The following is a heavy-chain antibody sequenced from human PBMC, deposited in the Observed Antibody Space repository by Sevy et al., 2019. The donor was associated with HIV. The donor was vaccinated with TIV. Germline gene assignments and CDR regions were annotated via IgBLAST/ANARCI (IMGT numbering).Heavy chain of an antibody. CDR3: TTGTLYYYDSSQDY. D-gene: IGHD3-22*01. Sequence: GGSLRLSCAASGFTFSNAWMSWVRQAPGKGLEWVGRIKSKTDGGTTDYAAPVKGRFTISRDDSKNTLYLQMNSLKTEDTAVYYCTTGTLYYYDSSQDYWGQGTLVTVSS. V-gene: IGHV3-15*01. J-gene: IGHJ4*02. CDR2: IKSKTDGGTT. CDR1: GFTFSNAW.